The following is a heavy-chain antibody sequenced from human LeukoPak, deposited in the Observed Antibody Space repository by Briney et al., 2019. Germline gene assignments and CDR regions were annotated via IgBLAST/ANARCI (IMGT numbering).Heavy chain of an antibody. J-gene: IGHJ4*02. CDR2: ISWNSGSI. CDR3: AKDMGPDDSSGYPFDY. Sequence: GGSLRLSCAASGFTFDDYAMHWVRQAPGKSLEWVSGISWNSGSIGYADSVKGRFTISRDNAKNSLYLQMNSLRAEDTALYYCAKDMGPDDSSGYPFDYWGQGTLVTVSS. CDR1: GFTFDDYA. V-gene: IGHV3-9*01. D-gene: IGHD3-22*01.